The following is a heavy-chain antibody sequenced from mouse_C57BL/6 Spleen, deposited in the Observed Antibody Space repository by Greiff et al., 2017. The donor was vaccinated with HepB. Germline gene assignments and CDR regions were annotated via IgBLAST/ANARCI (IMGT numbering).Heavy chain of an antibody. V-gene: IGHV1-80*01. CDR1: GYAFSSYW. D-gene: IGHD2-2*01. CDR3: ARLGMVTTDAMDY. J-gene: IGHJ4*01. Sequence: VQLQESGAELVKPGASVKISCKASGYAFSSYWMNWVKQRPGKGLEWIGQIYPGDGDTNYNGKFKGKATLTADKSSSTAYMQLSSLTSEDSAVYFCARLGMVTTDAMDYWGQGTSVTVSS. CDR2: IYPGDGDT.